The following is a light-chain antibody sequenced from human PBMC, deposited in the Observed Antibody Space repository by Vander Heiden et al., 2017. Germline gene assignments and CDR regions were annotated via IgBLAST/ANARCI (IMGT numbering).Light chain of an antibody. CDR2: EAS. CDR3: LQHNSFPWT. J-gene: IGKJ1*01. CDR1: QGIRGD. V-gene: IGKV1-17*01. Sequence: DIQMTQSPSSLSASVGDRVTITCRASQGIRGDVGWYQQKPGKAPERLIFEASSSQSGVPSRFSGSDSGTEFSLTISSLQPEDSATYYCLQHNSFPWTFGQGTKVEIK.